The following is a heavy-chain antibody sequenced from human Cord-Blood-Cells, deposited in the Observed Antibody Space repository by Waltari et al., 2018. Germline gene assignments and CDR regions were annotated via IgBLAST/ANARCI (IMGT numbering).Heavy chain of an antibody. CDR1: GYSISSGYY. CDR3: ARDTAARDAFDI. V-gene: IGHV4-38-2*02. CDR2: SYHSGST. J-gene: IGHJ3*02. D-gene: IGHD6-6*01. Sequence: QVQLQESGPGLVKPSETLSLTCAVSGYSISSGYYWGWIRQPPGKGLEWIGGSYHSGSTYYNPSLNGRVTISVDTSKNQFALKLSSVTAADTAVYYCARDTAARDAFDIWGQGTMVTVSS.